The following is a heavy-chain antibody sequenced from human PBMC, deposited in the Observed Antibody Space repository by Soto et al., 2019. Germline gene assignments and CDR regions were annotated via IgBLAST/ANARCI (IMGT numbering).Heavy chain of an antibody. J-gene: IGHJ6*02. CDR1: GGSVSSGSYY. CDR2: IYYSGST. CDR3: ARDYLGGYDYYYYGMDV. Sequence: SETLSLTCTVSGGSVSSGSYYWSWIRQPPGKGLEWIGYIYYSGSTNYNPSLKSRVTISVDTSKNQFSLKLSSVTAADTAVYYCARDYLGGYDYYYYGMDVWGQGTTVTVSS. V-gene: IGHV4-61*01. D-gene: IGHD5-12*01.